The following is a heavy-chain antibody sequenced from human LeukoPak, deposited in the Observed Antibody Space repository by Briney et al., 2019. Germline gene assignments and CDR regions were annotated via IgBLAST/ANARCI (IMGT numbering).Heavy chain of an antibody. V-gene: IGHV3-9*01. Sequence: GGSLRLSCAASGFAFDDYAMHWVRQAPGKGLEWVSGISWNSGNIGYADSVKGRFTISRDNAKNSLYLQMNSLRAEDTALYYCAKDSSSSRYWYFDLWGRGTLVTVSS. CDR2: ISWNSGNI. CDR1: GFAFDDYA. D-gene: IGHD6-6*01. CDR3: AKDSSSSRYWYFDL. J-gene: IGHJ2*01.